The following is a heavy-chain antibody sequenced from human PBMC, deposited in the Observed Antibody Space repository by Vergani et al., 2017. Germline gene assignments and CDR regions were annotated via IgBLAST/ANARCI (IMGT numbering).Heavy chain of an antibody. Sequence: EVQLLESGGGLVQPGGSLRLSCAASGFTFSSYSMSWVRQAPGKGLEWVSAISGSGASTYYADSVKGRFTISRDNSKNTLYLQMNSLRAEDTAVYYCAKGSRRWLQFDAFDIWGQGTMVTVSS. CDR1: GFTFSSYS. J-gene: IGHJ3*02. CDR3: AKGSRRWLQFDAFDI. V-gene: IGHV3-23*01. CDR2: ISGSGAST. D-gene: IGHD5-24*01.